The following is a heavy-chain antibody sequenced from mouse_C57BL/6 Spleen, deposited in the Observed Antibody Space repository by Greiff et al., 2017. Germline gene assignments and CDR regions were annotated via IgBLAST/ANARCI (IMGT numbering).Heavy chain of an antibody. CDR1: GFTFSDYY. CDR3: ATIYYGSWFAY. J-gene: IGHJ3*01. D-gene: IGHD2-2*01. Sequence: DVQLVESEGGLVQPGSSMKFSCTASGFTFSDYYMAWVRQVPEKGLEWVANINYDGSSTYYLDSLKSRFIISRDNAKNILYLQMSSLKSEDTATYYCATIYYGSWFAYWGQGTLVTVSA. V-gene: IGHV5-16*01. CDR2: INYDGSST.